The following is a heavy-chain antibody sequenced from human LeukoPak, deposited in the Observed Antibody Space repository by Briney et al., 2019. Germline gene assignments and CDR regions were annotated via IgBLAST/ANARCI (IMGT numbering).Heavy chain of an antibody. V-gene: IGHV4-59*08. D-gene: IGHD2-15*01. J-gene: IGHJ4*02. CDR1: GGSISSYY. Sequence: KPSETLSLTCTVSGGSISSYYWSWIRQPPGKGLEWIGYIYYSGSTNYNPSLKSRVTISVDTSKNQFSLKLSSVTAADTAVYYCARHASLGYCSGGSCYSFGGYFDYWGQGTLVTVSS. CDR2: IYYSGST. CDR3: ARHASLGYCSGGSCYSFGGYFDY.